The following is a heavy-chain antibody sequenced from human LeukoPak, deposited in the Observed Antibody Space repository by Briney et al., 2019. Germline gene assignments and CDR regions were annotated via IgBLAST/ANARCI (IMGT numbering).Heavy chain of an antibody. CDR3: TTVRGYGSGSYSPN. V-gene: IGHV3-23*01. J-gene: IGHJ4*02. Sequence: GGSLRLSCGASGLTVSNYAMSWVRQAPGKGLEWVSTIIGSAVNTYYADSVKGRFTISRDDSKNTVYLQMNSLKTEDTAVYFCTTVRGYGSGSYSPNWGQGALVTVSS. CDR1: GLTVSNYA. CDR2: IIGSAVNT. D-gene: IGHD3-10*01.